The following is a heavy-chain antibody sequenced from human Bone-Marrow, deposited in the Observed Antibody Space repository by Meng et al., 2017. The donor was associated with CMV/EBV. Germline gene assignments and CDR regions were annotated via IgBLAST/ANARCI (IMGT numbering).Heavy chain of an antibody. CDR1: GFTFSSYS. J-gene: IGHJ5*02. Sequence: GESLKISCAASGFTFSSYSMNWVRQAPGKGLEWVASISSSDSYIYYADSVKGRFTISRDNAEISLYLQMNSLRVEDTAVYYCATAGGYSNNIFGVAPWGQGTLVTVSS. D-gene: IGHD4-11*01. CDR3: ATAGGYSNNIFGVAP. V-gene: IGHV3-21*01. CDR2: ISSSDSYI.